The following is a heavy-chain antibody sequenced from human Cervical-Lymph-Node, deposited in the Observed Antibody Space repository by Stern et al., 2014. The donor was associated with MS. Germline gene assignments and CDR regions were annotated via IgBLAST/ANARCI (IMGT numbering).Heavy chain of an antibody. V-gene: IGHV1-8*01. CDR1: GYTFTNYD. Sequence: QVQLVQSGAEVKKPGASVKVSCKASGYTFTNYDVNWVRQATGQGLEWMGWMNPKTGSTGYAQKFQGRVTLTRSTSISTAYMELSSLRSEDTAIFYCARARGYTGYDRLEDEFDLWGQGTLVTVSS. CDR2: MNPKTGST. D-gene: IGHD5-12*01. J-gene: IGHJ5*02. CDR3: ARARGYTGYDRLEDEFDL.